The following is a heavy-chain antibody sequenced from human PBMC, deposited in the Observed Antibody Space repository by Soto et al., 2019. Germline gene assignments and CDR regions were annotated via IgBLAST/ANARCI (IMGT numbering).Heavy chain of an antibody. CDR2: IWYDGGDK. CDR1: GFTFNTYG. D-gene: IGHD3-22*01. CDR3: ARDSYYDTSGRHSGVGGFDY. J-gene: IGHJ4*02. V-gene: IGHV3-33*01. Sequence: QVQLVESGGGVVQPGRSLRLSCAASGFTFNTYGMHWVRQAPGKGLEWVAFIWYDGGDKYYADSVKGRFTISRDNSKNTLFRQVHSRRAEDTAVYYCARDSYYDTSGRHSGVGGFDYWGQGSLVTVSS.